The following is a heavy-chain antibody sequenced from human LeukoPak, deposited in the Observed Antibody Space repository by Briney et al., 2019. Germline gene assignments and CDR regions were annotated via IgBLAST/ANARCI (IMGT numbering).Heavy chain of an antibody. CDR2: ISGSGGST. D-gene: IGHD1-26*01. J-gene: IGHJ4*02. Sequence: QAGGSLRLSCAASGFTFSDYYMSWIRQAPGKGLEWVSAISGSGGSTYYADSVKGRFTISRDNSKNTLYLQMNSLRAEDTAVYYCAKDQTWAPFDYWGQGTLVTVSS. CDR3: AKDQTWAPFDY. V-gene: IGHV3-23*01. CDR1: GFTFSDYY.